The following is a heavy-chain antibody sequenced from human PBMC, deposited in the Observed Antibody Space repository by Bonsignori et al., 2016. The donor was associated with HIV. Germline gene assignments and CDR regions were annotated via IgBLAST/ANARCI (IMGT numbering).Heavy chain of an antibody. CDR2: IRGKPFGGTT. CDR1: GFNFGDYA. J-gene: IGHJ6*02. Sequence: EVQLVESGGGLVQPGRSLRLSCATSGFNFGDYAMSWVRQTPGKGLEWVGFIRGKPFGGTTLYAPSVEGRFTISRDDSKSMAYLQMNSLKTEDSAVYYCTTDQVGFGMDVWGRGTTVIVSS. V-gene: IGHV3-49*04. D-gene: IGHD1-26*01. CDR3: TTDQVGFGMDV.